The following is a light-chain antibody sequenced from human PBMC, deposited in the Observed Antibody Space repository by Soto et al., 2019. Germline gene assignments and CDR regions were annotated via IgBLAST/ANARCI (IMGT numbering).Light chain of an antibody. CDR1: QGIGVY. CDR3: QKYNSAPLT. V-gene: IGKV1-27*01. Sequence: VTITCRASQGIGVYLAWFQQKPGKVPKLLIYAASALQSGVPSRFSGSGSGTDFTLTISSLQPEDFATYYCQKYNSAPLTFGGGTKVDIK. J-gene: IGKJ4*01. CDR2: AAS.